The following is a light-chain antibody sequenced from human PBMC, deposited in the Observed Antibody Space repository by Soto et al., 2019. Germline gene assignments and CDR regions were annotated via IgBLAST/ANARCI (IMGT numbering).Light chain of an antibody. CDR3: QQSFGITWT. Sequence: DVRMTQSPSSLSASVGDSVTITCRASQSISTYLNWYQQKPGRAPKVVIYAASNLQSGVPSRFSGRGSGTDFTLTIRGLQPGDSATYFCQQSFGITWTFGQGTKVEIK. CDR1: QSISTY. J-gene: IGKJ1*01. CDR2: AAS. V-gene: IGKV1-39*01.